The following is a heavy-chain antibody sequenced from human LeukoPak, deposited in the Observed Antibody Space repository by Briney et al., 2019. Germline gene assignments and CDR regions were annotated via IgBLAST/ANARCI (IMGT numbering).Heavy chain of an antibody. Sequence: SETLSFTCTAGGTFISSYYWCWLREPPGERVEGFENIYYSGSTNYTASLKGRVTISVDTSKNQFSLQLSSVSAADTAVYYCASGYHMLTGYCSWFDPWGQGTLVTVSA. CDR2: IYYSGST. V-gene: IGHV4-59*08. CDR3: ASGYHMLTGYCSWFDP. D-gene: IGHD3-9*01. J-gene: IGHJ5*02. CDR1: GTFISSYY.